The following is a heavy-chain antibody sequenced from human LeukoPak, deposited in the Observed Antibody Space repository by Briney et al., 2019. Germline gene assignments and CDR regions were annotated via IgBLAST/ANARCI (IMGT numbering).Heavy chain of an antibody. V-gene: IGHV3-9*01. CDR1: GFTFDDYA. CDR3: AKGGFGGTSRFDP. J-gene: IGHJ5*02. D-gene: IGHD1/OR15-1a*01. Sequence: PGRSLRLSCAASGFTFDDYAMHWVRQAPGKGLEWVSGISWNSGSIGYADSVKGRFTISRDNAKNSLYLQMNSLRAEDTALYYCAKGGFGGTSRFDPWGQGTLVTVSS. CDR2: ISWNSGSI.